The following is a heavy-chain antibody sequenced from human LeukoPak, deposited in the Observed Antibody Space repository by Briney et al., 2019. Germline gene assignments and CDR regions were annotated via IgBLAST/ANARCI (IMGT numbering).Heavy chain of an antibody. CDR1: GGSISSGGYY. CDR3: ARLPTTVTTSAYDAFDI. D-gene: IGHD4-17*01. V-gene: IGHV4-31*03. CDR2: IYYSGST. Sequence: PSETLSLTCTVSGGSISSGGYYWSWIRQHPGKGLEWIGYIYYSGSTYYNPSLKSRVTISVDTSKNQFSLKLSSVTAADTAVYYCARLPTTVTTSAYDAFDIWGQGTMVTVSS. J-gene: IGHJ3*02.